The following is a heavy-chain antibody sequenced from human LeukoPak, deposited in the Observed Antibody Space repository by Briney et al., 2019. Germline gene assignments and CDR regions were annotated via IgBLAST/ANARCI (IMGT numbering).Heavy chain of an antibody. CDR2: IYYSGST. D-gene: IGHD3-22*01. Sequence: PSETLSLTCTVSGGSISSSSYYWGWIRQPPGKGLEWIGSIYYSGSTYYNPSLKSRVTISVDTSKNQFSLKLSSVTAADTAVYYCARRAYYYDSSGPAFAFDIWGQGTMVTVSS. CDR3: ARRAYYYDSSGPAFAFDI. V-gene: IGHV4-39*07. J-gene: IGHJ3*02. CDR1: GGSISSSSYY.